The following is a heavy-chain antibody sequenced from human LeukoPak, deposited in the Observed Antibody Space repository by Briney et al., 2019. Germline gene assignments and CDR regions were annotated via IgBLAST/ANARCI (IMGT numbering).Heavy chain of an antibody. V-gene: IGHV3-74*01. J-gene: IGHJ4*02. CDR2: INSDGSST. CDR3: AREPDELRYFDWSAFDY. D-gene: IGHD3-9*01. CDR1: GFTFGDYG. Sequence: PGGSLRLSCAASGFTFGDYGMHWIRQAPGKGLVWVSRINSDGSSTSYADSVKGRFTISRDNAKNTLYLQMNSLRAEDTAVYYCAREPDELRYFDWSAFDYWGQGTLVTVSS.